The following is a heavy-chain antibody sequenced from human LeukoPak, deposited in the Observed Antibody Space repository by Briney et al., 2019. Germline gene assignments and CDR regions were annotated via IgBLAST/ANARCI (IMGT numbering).Heavy chain of an antibody. CDR3: AREGDYYDSSGHFDY. V-gene: IGHV3-11*01. CDR1: GFTFSDYY. J-gene: IGHJ4*02. Sequence: GGSLRLSCAASGFTFSDYYMSWIRQAPGKGLEGVSYISSSGSTIYYADSVKGRFTISRDNAKNSLYLQMNSLRAEDTAVYYCAREGDYYDSSGHFDYWGQGTLVTVSS. D-gene: IGHD3-22*01. CDR2: ISSSGSTI.